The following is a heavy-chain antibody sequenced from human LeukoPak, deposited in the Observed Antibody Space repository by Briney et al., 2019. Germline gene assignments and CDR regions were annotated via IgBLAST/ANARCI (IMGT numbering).Heavy chain of an antibody. CDR1: GYTFTSYG. D-gene: IGHD4-11*01. J-gene: IGHJ4*02. V-gene: IGHV1-18*01. CDR2: INPSNGNT. Sequence: GASVKVSCKTSGYTFTSYGISWVRQAPGQGLKWMAWINPSNGNTKDARNLQGRVTMTTDTSTNTAYMELRNLRSSDTAVYYCATGGTYSSFDHWGQGTLVTVSS. CDR3: ATGGTYSSFDH.